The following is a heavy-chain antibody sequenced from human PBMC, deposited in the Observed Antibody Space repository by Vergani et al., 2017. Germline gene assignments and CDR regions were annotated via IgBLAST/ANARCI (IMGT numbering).Heavy chain of an antibody. J-gene: IGHJ4*02. CDR1: GGTFSSYT. CDR2: IIPILGIA. V-gene: IGHV1-69*02. D-gene: IGHD2-2*02. CDR3: ARTRYCSSTSCYTLGY. Sequence: QVQLVQSGAEVKKPGSSVKVSCKASGGTFSSYTISWVRQAPGQGLEWMGRIIPILGIANYAQKFQGRVTITADKSTSTAYMELSSLRSDDTAVYYCARTRYCSSTSCYTLGYWGQGTLVTVSS.